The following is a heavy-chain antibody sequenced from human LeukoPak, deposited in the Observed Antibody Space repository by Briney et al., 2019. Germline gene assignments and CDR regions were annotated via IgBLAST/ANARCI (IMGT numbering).Heavy chain of an antibody. CDR2: IYSGGST. V-gene: IGHV3-53*01. CDR3: AREVRGNYYDRSGYYDY. J-gene: IGHJ4*02. Sequence: GGSLRPSCAASGLTVSSNYMMGVRQAPGKGGEGVSVIYSGGSTYYAGSVEGRFTISRDNSKNTLHLQMNSLRAEDTAVYYCAREVRGNYYDRSGYYDYWGQGTLVTVSS. D-gene: IGHD3-22*01. CDR1: GLTVSSNY.